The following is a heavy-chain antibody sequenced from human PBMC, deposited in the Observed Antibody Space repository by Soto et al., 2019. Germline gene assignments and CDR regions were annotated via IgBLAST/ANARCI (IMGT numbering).Heavy chain of an antibody. D-gene: IGHD1-26*01. V-gene: IGHV1-69*12. Sequence: QVQLVQSGAEVKKPGSSVKVSCKASGGTFSSYAISWVRQAPGQGLEWMGGIIPIFGTANYAQKFQGRVTITADESTSRAYRELRSVRSEDTAVDYCARGIQVGATDDYWGQGSLVTVSS. CDR1: GGTFSSYA. CDR2: IIPIFGTA. J-gene: IGHJ4*02. CDR3: ARGIQVGATDDY.